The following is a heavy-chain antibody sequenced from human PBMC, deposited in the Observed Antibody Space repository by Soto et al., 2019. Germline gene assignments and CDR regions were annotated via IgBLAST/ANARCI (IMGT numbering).Heavy chain of an antibody. CDR1: EYTFTSYD. J-gene: IGHJ4*02. CDR3: AREYSSGWSKD. D-gene: IGHD6-19*01. V-gene: IGHV1-8*01. Sequence: QVQLVQSGDEVKKPGASVKGSCKASEYTFTSYDINWMRQATGQGLEWMGWMNPNSGNTGYAQKFQGRVTMTRNTSISTAYMELSSLRSEDTAVHYCAREYSSGWSKDWGQGTLVTVSS. CDR2: MNPNSGNT.